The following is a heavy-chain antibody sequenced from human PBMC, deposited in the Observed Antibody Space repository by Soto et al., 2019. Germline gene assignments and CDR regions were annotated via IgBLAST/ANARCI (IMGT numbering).Heavy chain of an antibody. CDR3: AKAWMDNARQRYFDH. D-gene: IGHD5-12*01. Sequence: GGSLRLSCAASGFTFSSYWMSWVRQAPGKGLEWVANIKQDGSEKYYVDSVKGRFTISRDNAKNSLYLQMNSLRAEDTAVYFCAKAWMDNARQRYFDHWGQGTLVTVSS. CDR2: IKQDGSEK. V-gene: IGHV3-7*03. J-gene: IGHJ4*02. CDR1: GFTFSSYW.